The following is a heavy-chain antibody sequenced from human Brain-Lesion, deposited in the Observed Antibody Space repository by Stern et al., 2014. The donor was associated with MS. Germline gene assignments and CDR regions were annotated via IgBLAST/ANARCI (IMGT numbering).Heavy chain of an antibody. Sequence: QVQLQESGPGLVKPSGTLSLTCAVSGGSISSSNWRSWVRQSPGKGLAWIGASAHSGSTIYKPYLKSRVTVSVDKSKTRFPLTLGLWPAADTAVYFCASFPASRPHVFDSWGQGTLVTVSS. CDR3: ASFPASRPHVFDS. V-gene: IGHV4-4*02. J-gene: IGHJ4*02. CDR1: GGSISSSNW. CDR2: SAHSGST. D-gene: IGHD6-13*01.